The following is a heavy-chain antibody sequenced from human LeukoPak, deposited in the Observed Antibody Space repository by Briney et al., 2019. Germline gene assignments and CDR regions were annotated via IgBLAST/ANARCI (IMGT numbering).Heavy chain of an antibody. CDR2: INHSGST. CDR3: ARFHYGSGSYDY. CDR1: GGSFSGYY. D-gene: IGHD3-10*01. J-gene: IGHJ4*02. Sequence: SETLSLTCAVYGGSFSGYYWSWIRQPPGKGLEWIGEINHSGSTNYNPSLKSRVTISVDTSKNQFSLKLNSVTAADTAVYYCARFHYGSGSYDYWGQGTLVTVSS. V-gene: IGHV4-34*01.